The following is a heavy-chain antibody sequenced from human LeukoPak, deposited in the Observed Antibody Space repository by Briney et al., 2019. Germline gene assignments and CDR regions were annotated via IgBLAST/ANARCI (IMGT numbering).Heavy chain of an antibody. CDR1: GGSMRSGSYY. V-gene: IGHV4-39*07. CDR2: IYYSGST. CDR3: ERGAAYDILTGPHDY. Sequence: SETLSLTCTVSGGSMRSGSYYWGWIRQPPGKGLEWIGSIYYSGSTYYNPSLKSRVTISVDTSKNQFSLKLSSVTAADTAVYYCERGAAYDILTGPHDYWGQGTLVTVSS. J-gene: IGHJ4*02. D-gene: IGHD3-9*01.